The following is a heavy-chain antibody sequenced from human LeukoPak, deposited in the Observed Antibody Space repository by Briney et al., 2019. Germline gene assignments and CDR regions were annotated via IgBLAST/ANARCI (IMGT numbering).Heavy chain of an antibody. CDR3: ARHLGVGVWALDR. Sequence: PSETLSLTCDVSGDSITTEYYWWGWLRQPPGKGLEWIAIIFYTGKIHDNPSLRNRISMSVDTSKDQFSLRLSAVTAADTAVYYCARHLGVGVWALDRWGQGTLVTVSS. V-gene: IGHV4-39*01. CDR2: IFYTGKI. J-gene: IGHJ4*02. D-gene: IGHD3-16*01. CDR1: GDSITTEYYW.